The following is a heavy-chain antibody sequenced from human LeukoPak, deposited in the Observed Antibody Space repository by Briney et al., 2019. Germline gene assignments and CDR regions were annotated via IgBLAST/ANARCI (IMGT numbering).Heavy chain of an antibody. CDR3: ARSFYDILIGYYQYFDY. CDR2: INNGGGST. V-gene: IGHV3-23*01. Sequence: GGSLRLSCAASGFTFNTYAMSWVRQAPGKGLEWVSTINNGGGSTYYADSVKGRFTISRDNSKNTLYLQMNSLRAEDTAVYYCARSFYDILIGYYQYFDYWGQGTLVTVSS. D-gene: IGHD3-9*01. CDR1: GFTFNTYA. J-gene: IGHJ4*02.